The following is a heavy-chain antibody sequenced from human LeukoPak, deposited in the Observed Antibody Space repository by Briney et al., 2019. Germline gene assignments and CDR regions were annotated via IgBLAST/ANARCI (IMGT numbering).Heavy chain of an antibody. D-gene: IGHD3-22*01. CDR3: ARGTENDSSGYYYGILDY. CDR1: GGSISSGGYS. Sequence: SQTLSLTCAVSGGSISSGGYSWSWIRQPPGKGLEWIGYIYHSGSTYYNPSLKSRVTISVDRSKNQFSLKLSSVTAADTAVYYCARGTENDSSGYYYGILDYWGQGTLVTVSS. V-gene: IGHV4-30-2*01. CDR2: IYHSGST. J-gene: IGHJ4*02.